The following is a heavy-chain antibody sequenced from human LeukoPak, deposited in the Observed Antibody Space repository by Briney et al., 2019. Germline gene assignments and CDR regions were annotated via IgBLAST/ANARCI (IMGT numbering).Heavy chain of an antibody. V-gene: IGHV3-30-3*01. Sequence: GGSLRLSCAASGFTFSSYAMHWVRQAPGKGLEWVAVISYDGSNKYYADSVKGRFTISRDNSKTTLYLQMNSLGAEDTAVYYCARYRDGYRVVDYWGQGTLVTVSS. CDR3: ARYRDGYRVVDY. CDR1: GFTFSSYA. J-gene: IGHJ4*02. CDR2: ISYDGSNK. D-gene: IGHD5-24*01.